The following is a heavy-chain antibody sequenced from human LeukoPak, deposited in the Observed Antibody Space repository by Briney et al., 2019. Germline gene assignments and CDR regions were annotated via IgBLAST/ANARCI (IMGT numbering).Heavy chain of an antibody. J-gene: IGHJ4*02. V-gene: IGHV3-23*01. D-gene: IGHD2-2*01. CDR3: AREGIDTHPAYQAY. Sequence: GGSLRLSCAASGFTFSSYAMSWVRQALRKGLEWVSAISGSGGSTYYADSVKGRFTISRDNAKNSLYLQMSSLRAEDTAVYYCAREGIDTHPAYQAYWGQGTLVTVSS. CDR1: GFTFSSYA. CDR2: ISGSGGST.